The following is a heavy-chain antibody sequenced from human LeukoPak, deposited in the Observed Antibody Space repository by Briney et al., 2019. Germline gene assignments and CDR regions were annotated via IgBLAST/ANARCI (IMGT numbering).Heavy chain of an antibody. Sequence: GGSLRLSCAASGFTFSSYSMNWVRQAPGKGLEWVSSISSSSSYIYYADSVKGRFTISRDNAKNSLYLQMNSLRAEDTAVYYCARDGKMTYYYDSSGYYYPYWGQGTLVAVSS. CDR3: ARDGKMTYYYDSSGYYYPY. CDR1: GFTFSSYS. J-gene: IGHJ4*02. CDR2: ISSSSSYI. V-gene: IGHV3-21*01. D-gene: IGHD3-22*01.